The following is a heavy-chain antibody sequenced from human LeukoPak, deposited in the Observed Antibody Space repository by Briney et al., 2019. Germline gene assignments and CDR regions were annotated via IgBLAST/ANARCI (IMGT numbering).Heavy chain of an antibody. V-gene: IGHV3-21*01. CDR2: ISSSSTYI. CDR1: GFTFSSYS. CDR3: ARGGGLDV. Sequence: PGGSLRLSCAASGFTFSSYSMNWVRQAPGKGLEWVSSISSSSTYIYYVDSVKGRFTVSRDNAKNSLYLQMNSLRAEDTAVYFCARGGGLDVWGQGATVTVSS. D-gene: IGHD3-16*01. J-gene: IGHJ6*02.